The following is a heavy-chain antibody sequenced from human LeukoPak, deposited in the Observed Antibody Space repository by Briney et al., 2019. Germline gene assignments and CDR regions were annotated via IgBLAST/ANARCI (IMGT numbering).Heavy chain of an antibody. CDR2: IPGSGGTT. D-gene: IGHD3-22*01. CDR3: AKTYYYDNSGYYSFDYYFYYMDV. CDR1: GFTFSSYA. Sequence: PGGSLRLSCAASGFTFSSYAMSWVGRAPGQGLEGFSGIPGSGGTTNYAYSVKGRFTITRDNSRNTLYLQMNNLRAEDTAVYYCAKTYYYDNSGYYSFDYYFYYMDVWGKGTTVTVSS. V-gene: IGHV3-23*01. J-gene: IGHJ6*03.